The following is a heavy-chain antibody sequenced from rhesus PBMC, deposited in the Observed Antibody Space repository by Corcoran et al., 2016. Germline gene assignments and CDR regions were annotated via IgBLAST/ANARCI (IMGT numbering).Heavy chain of an antibody. Sequence: QVQLQESGPGLVKPSETLSLTCAVSGGSISSSYYYWSWIRQAPGKGLEWIGYISYSGSTGYNPSLKSRVPISRDTSKHQVSLKRSSVTAADTAVYYCARIGSYEEDDGYYYTGGYYFDYWGQGVLVTVSS. CDR3: ARIGSYEEDDGYYYTGGYYFDY. D-gene: IGHD3-9*01. J-gene: IGHJ4*01. CDR1: GGSISSSYYY. V-gene: IGHV4-122*02. CDR2: ISYSGST.